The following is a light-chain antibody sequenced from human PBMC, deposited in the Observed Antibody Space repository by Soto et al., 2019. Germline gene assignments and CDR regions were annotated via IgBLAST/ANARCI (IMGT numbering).Light chain of an antibody. J-gene: IGKJ1*01. CDR1: QSISTW. V-gene: IGKV1-5*03. CDR2: KAS. Sequence: DIQMTQSPSTLSASVGDRVTITCRASQSISTWLAWYQQKPGKGPELLIYKASNLESGVPSRFSGSGSGTEFTLTISSLQPDDFATYYCQQYHSYSRTFGQGTKVEIK. CDR3: QQYHSYSRT.